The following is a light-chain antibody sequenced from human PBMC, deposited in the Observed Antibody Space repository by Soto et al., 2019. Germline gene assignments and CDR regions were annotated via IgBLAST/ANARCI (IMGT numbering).Light chain of an antibody. J-gene: IGKJ2*01. CDR3: QQSHSTPYT. CDR2: TSS. V-gene: IGKV1-39*01. Sequence: DIQMTQSPSSLSASIGDRVTITCRASRTISNYLNWYQQKPGKAPNLLIYTSSSLQSGVPPRFSGSGSGTDFTLTISGLNPEDFATYYCQQSHSTPYTFGQGTNLEI. CDR1: RTISNY.